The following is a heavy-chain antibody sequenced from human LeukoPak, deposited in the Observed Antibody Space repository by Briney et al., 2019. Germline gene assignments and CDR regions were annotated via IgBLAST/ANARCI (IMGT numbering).Heavy chain of an antibody. J-gene: IGHJ5*02. CDR1: GFTFRDYA. D-gene: IGHD3-22*01. CDR3: ATDYYDRSGEYTVDP. V-gene: IGHV3-23*01. CDR2: VSGTGATT. Sequence: PGGSLRLSWAVSGFTFRDYAVSWVRQAPGKGLEWVSVVSGTGATTHYADSVKGRFAISRDNSKNTVYLQMNSLRAEDTAVYYCATDYYDRSGEYTVDPWGPGILVTVSS.